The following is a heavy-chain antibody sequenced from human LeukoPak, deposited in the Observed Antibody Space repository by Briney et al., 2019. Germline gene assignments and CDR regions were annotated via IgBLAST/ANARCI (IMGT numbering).Heavy chain of an antibody. CDR3: ARHDSGAAAGTFDY. V-gene: IGHV4-59*08. D-gene: IGHD6-13*01. CDR1: GGSIRSFY. CDR2: IYYSGST. Sequence: SETLSLTCTASGGSIRSFYWSWIRQPPGKALGWIGYIYYSGSTNYNPSLKSRVTISVDTSKNQLSMKMSSVTAADTAVYYCARHDSGAAAGTFDYWGQGTLVTVSS. J-gene: IGHJ4*02.